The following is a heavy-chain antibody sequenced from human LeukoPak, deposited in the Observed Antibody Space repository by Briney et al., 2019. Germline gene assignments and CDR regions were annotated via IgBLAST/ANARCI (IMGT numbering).Heavy chain of an antibody. V-gene: IGHV4-61*02. CDR1: GDSISSGDYY. J-gene: IGHJ4*02. Sequence: PSETLSLTCTVSGDSISSGDYYWSWIRQPAGKGLEWIGRISSSGSTNYNPSLKSRVTISVDTSKNQFSLKLSSVTAADTAVYYCAREAFSSGYYDDYWGQGTLVTVSS. D-gene: IGHD3-22*01. CDR3: AREAFSSGYYDDY. CDR2: ISSSGST.